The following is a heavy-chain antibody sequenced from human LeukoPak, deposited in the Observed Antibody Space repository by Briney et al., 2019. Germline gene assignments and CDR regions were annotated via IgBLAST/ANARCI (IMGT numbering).Heavy chain of an antibody. CDR1: GFTFSSYG. CDR2: IWYDGSNK. D-gene: IGHD5-18*01. V-gene: IGHV3-33*01. Sequence: PGGSLRLSCAASGFTFSSYGMHWVRQAPGKGLEWVAVIWYDGSNKYYADSVKGRFTIPRDNSKNTLYLQMNSLRAEDTAVYYCARGNSYGYGNAFDIWGQGTMVTVSS. J-gene: IGHJ3*02. CDR3: ARGNSYGYGNAFDI.